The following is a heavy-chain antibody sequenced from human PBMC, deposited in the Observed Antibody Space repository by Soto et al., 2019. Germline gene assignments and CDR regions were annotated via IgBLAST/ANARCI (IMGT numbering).Heavy chain of an antibody. V-gene: IGHV4-39*01. CDR1: GGSISSSSYY. D-gene: IGHD3-16*01. CDR2: IYYSGST. J-gene: IGHJ6*02. CDR3: ATYDYVWGSSVXYYYYGMDV. Sequence: ASETLSLTCTVSGGSISSSSYYWGWIRQPPGKGLERIGSIYYSGSTYYKPSLKSRVTISVDTSKKQFSQKLSSVTAADTAVYYCATYDYVWGSSVXYYYYGMDVWGQGTTVT.